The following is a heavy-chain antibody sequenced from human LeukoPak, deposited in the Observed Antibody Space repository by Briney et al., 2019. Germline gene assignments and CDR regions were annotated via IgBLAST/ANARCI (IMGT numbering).Heavy chain of an antibody. CDR3: TRDVIRGTNLGY. Sequence: PSETLSLTCTVSGYSISSGYYWGWIRQPPGKGLEWVSVIYSGGRTDYADSVKGRFTISRDSSKNTLYLQMNSLRAEDTAVYYCTRDVIRGTNLGYWGQGTLVTVSS. J-gene: IGHJ4*02. CDR1: GYSISSGYY. V-gene: IGHV3-53*05. D-gene: IGHD3-10*01. CDR2: IYSGGRT.